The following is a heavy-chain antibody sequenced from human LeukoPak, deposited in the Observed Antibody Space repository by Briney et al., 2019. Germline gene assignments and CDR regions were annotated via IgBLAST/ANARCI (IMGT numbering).Heavy chain of an antibody. D-gene: IGHD3-22*01. CDR3: ARDGYYDSSGGLDP. CDR1: GFTFTSSA. CDR2: IVVGSGNT. V-gene: IGHV1-58*02. Sequence: GASVKVSCKASGFTFTSSAMQWVRQARGQRLEWIGWIVVGSGNTNYAQKFQERVTITRDMSTSTAYMELSSLRSEDTAVYYCARDGYYDSSGGLDPWGQGTLVTVSS. J-gene: IGHJ5*02.